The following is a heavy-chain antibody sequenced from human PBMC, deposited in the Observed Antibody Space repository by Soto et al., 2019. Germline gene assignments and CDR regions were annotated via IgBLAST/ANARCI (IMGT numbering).Heavy chain of an antibody. D-gene: IGHD5-12*01. CDR2: INPSGGGT. V-gene: IGHV1-46*01. Sequence: QVQLVQSGAEVKKPGASVKVSCKASGYSFTSYFIYWVRQAPGQGLEWMGIINPSGGGTRYAEKFKGRVARTTDTSASTVYMELRSLRSEDTAMYYCAMMDAVKNSGWLHFEFWCQGTLVTVSS. CDR3: AMMDAVKNSGWLHFEF. CDR1: GYSFTSYF. J-gene: IGHJ4*02.